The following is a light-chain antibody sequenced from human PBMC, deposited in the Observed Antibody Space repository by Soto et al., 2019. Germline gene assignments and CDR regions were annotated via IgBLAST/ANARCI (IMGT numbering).Light chain of an antibody. CDR2: STD. V-gene: IGLV7-43*01. CDR3: LLDNGGSYV. Sequence: QAVVTQEPSLTVSPGDTVTLTCASSTGAVTSSFYPNWFQQKPGQAPRALIYSTDKKHSWTPARFSGSLLGGEAALTVSGVQPEDEAEYYCLLDNGGSYVFGAGTKLTVL. J-gene: IGLJ1*01. CDR1: TGAVTSSFY.